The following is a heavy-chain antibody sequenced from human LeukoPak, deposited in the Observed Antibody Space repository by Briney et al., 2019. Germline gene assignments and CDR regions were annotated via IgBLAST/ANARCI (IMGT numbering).Heavy chain of an antibody. V-gene: IGHV3-21*01. J-gene: IGHJ6*03. Sequence: GGSLRLSCAASGFTFSSYSMNWVRQAPGKGLEWVSSISSSSSYIYYADSVKGRFTISRDNAKNSLYLQMNSLRAEDTAVYYCASRQYSSPASYMDVWGKGTTVTVSS. CDR2: ISSSSSYI. CDR3: ASRQYSSPASYMDV. CDR1: GFTFSSYS. D-gene: IGHD6-6*01.